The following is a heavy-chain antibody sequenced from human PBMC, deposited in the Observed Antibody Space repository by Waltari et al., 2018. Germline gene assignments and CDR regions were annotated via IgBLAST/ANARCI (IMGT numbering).Heavy chain of an antibody. CDR1: GGSIRSSYYF. J-gene: IGHJ4*02. CDR3: ARHGRIRAVALIDY. D-gene: IGHD2-15*01. Sequence: LQLQESGPGLVKPSETLSPPCTAPGGSIRSSYYFWGWVRPPPGKGLEWIGEINDSGSTNYNSSLKTRVSISLDTSKNQFSLKLTSVTAADTALYYCARHGRIRAVALIDYWGQGTLVTVSS. CDR2: INDSGST. V-gene: IGHV4-39*01.